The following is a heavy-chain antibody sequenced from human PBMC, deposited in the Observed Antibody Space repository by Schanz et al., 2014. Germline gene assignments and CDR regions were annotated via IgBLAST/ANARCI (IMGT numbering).Heavy chain of an antibody. CDR1: GFTFSDYY. Sequence: VQLVESGGGVVQPGRSLRLSCAASGFTFSDYYMNWIRQAPGKGLEWVSSISNTSSYIFYADSVKGRFTISRDNAKNSLYLLRTSLRAEDKAVYYSADAVATVRADSFDIWGQGIMVAVSS. CDR2: ISNTSSYI. J-gene: IGHJ3*02. D-gene: IGHD5-12*01. CDR3: ADAVATVRADSFDI. V-gene: IGHV3-21*01.